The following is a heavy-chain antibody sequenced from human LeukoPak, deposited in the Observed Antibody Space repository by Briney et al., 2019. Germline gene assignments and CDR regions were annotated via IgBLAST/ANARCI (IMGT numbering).Heavy chain of an antibody. CDR1: GYALTEFS. CDR3: ARVVNPYGSGSLAFDY. V-gene: IGHV1-2*04. D-gene: IGHD3-10*01. Sequence: ASVKVSCKVSGYALTEFSMHWVRQAPGQGLEWMGWINPNSGGTNYAQKFQGWVTMTRDTSISTAYMELSRLRSDDTAVYYCARVVNPYGSGSLAFDYWGQGTLVTVSS. J-gene: IGHJ4*02. CDR2: INPNSGGT.